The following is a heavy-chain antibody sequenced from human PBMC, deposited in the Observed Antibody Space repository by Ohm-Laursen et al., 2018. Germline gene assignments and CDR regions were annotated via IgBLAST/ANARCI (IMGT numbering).Heavy chain of an antibody. CDR3: ARGAPFYGGFDY. CDR1: GFTFSTYG. J-gene: IGHJ4*02. V-gene: IGHV3-48*01. Sequence: LRLSCAASGFTFSTYGMNWVRQAPGKGLEWLSYIDASGGTIYYADSMKGRFTISRDNAKNELYLQMNGLRGEDTAVYYCARGAPFYGGFDYWGQGTLVTVSS. D-gene: IGHD4-17*01. CDR2: IDASGGTI.